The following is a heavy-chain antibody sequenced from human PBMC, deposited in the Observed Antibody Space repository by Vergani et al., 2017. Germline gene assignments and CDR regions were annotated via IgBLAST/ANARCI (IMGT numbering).Heavy chain of an antibody. CDR3: ARDRGGCGRACDY. CDR2: IIPIFGTA. Sequence: QVQLVQSGAEVKKPGSSVKVSCKASGGTFSSYAISWVRQAPGKGLEWMGGIIPIFGTANYAQKFQGRVTITADESTSTAYMELSRLRSEATAVYYCARDRGGCGRACDYWGQGTLVTVSS. V-gene: IGHV1-69*01. D-gene: IGHD2-15*01. J-gene: IGHJ4*02. CDR1: GGTFSSYA.